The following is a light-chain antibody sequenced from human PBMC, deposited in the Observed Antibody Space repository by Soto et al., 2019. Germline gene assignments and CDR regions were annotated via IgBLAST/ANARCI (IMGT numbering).Light chain of an antibody. V-gene: IGKV1-5*03. J-gene: IGKJ1*01. Sequence: DIQMTQSPSTLSGSVGDRVTITCRASQTISSWLAWYQQKPGKAPKLLIYKASTLKSGVPSRFSGSGSGTEFTLTISSLQPDDFATYYCQQYHSYSEAFGQATKVELK. CDR3: QQYHSYSEA. CDR2: KAS. CDR1: QTISSW.